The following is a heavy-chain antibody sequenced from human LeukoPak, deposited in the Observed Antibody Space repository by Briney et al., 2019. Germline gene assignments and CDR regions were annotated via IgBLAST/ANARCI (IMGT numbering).Heavy chain of an antibody. V-gene: IGHV4-34*12. D-gene: IGHD2-21*02. Sequence: PSETLSLTCAVYGGSFSGYYWSWIRQPPGKGLEWTGEIIHRGSTNYNPSLKSRVTISVDTSKNQFSLKVSSVTAADTAVYYCARIYCGGDCRGYYYHYYMDVWGKGTTVTISS. CDR3: ARIYCGGDCRGYYYHYYMDV. J-gene: IGHJ6*03. CDR1: GGSFSGYY. CDR2: IIHRGST.